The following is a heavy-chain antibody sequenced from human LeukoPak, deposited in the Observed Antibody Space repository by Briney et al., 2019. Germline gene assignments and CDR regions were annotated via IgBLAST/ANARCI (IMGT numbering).Heavy chain of an antibody. V-gene: IGHV4-39*01. CDR3: ARASRFQAKKPSKYYFDY. CDR1: GGSISSSSYY. CDR2: IYYSGST. J-gene: IGHJ4*02. D-gene: IGHD1-14*01. Sequence: SETLSLTCTVSGGSISSSSYYWGWIRQPPGKGLEWIGSIYYSGSTYYNPSLKSRVTISVDTSKNQFSLKLSSVTAADTAVYYCARASRFQAKKPSKYYFDYWGQGTLVTVSS.